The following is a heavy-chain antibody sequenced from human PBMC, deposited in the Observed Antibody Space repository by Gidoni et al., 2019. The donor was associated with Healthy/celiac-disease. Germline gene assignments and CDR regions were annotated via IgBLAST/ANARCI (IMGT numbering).Heavy chain of an antibody. CDR2: ISGSGGST. D-gene: IGHD6-19*01. Sequence: EVQLLESGGGLVQPGGSLRLSCAASGFPFSSYAMSGVRQAPGKGLGWVSAISGSGGSTYYADAVKGRFTISRDNSKNTLYLQMNSLRAEDTAVYYCAKDLNHDTVAGTVFDYWGQGTLVTVSS. V-gene: IGHV3-23*01. CDR1: GFPFSSYA. J-gene: IGHJ4*02. CDR3: AKDLNHDTVAGTVFDY.